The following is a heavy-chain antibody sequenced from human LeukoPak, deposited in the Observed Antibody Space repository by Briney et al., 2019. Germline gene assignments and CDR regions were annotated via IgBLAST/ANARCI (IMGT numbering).Heavy chain of an antibody. CDR3: AKIGDSGDYPDY. V-gene: IGHV3-23*01. Sequence: GGSLRLSCAASGFTFSSYDMTWVRQAPGKGLEWVSIISGSGATTYYADSVKGRFTISRDNSKNTLYLQMNGLRAEDTAVYFCAKIGDSGDYPDYWGQGTLVIVSS. J-gene: IGHJ4*02. D-gene: IGHD4-17*01. CDR1: GFTFSSYD. CDR2: ISGSGATT.